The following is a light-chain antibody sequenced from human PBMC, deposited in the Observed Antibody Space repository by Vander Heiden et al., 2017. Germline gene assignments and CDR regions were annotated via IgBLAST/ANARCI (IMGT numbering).Light chain of an antibody. V-gene: IGKV1-39*01. CDR2: STS. CDR3: QHSHSTPPT. CDR1: QSISTY. J-gene: IGKJ1*01. Sequence: IQMTQSPSSLSASVGDRVTITCRASQSISTYLNWYQQKPGKAPNLLIYSTSNFQSGVPSRFSGSGSVTDFTLTISRLQPEDFATYYCQHSHSTPPTFGQGTKVEIK.